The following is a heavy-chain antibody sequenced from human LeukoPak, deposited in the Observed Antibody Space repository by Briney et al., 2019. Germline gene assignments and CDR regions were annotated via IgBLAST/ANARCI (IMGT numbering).Heavy chain of an antibody. J-gene: IGHJ4*02. Sequence: GGSLRLSCAASGFTFSSYSMNWVRQAPGKGLEWVSYIGVSSSTIYYADSVKGRFTISRDNSKNTLYLQMNSLRAEDTAIYYCGKDWKLDYWGQGTLVTVSS. CDR2: IGVSSSTI. CDR1: GFTFSSYS. D-gene: IGHD1-1*01. CDR3: GKDWKLDY. V-gene: IGHV3-48*01.